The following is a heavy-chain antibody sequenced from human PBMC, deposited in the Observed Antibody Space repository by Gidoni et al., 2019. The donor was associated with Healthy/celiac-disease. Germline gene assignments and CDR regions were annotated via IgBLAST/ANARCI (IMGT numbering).Heavy chain of an antibody. V-gene: IGHV3-30*18. Sequence: QVQLVESGAGVVQPGRSLRIACAAPGFTLSSYGMHWVRPAPGKGLEWVAVISYDGSNKYYADSVKGRFTISRDNSKNTLYLQMNSLRAEDTAVYYCAKDHYYDSSGLVDYWGQGTLVTVSS. CDR2: ISYDGSNK. CDR3: AKDHYYDSSGLVDY. J-gene: IGHJ4*02. D-gene: IGHD3-22*01. CDR1: GFTLSSYG.